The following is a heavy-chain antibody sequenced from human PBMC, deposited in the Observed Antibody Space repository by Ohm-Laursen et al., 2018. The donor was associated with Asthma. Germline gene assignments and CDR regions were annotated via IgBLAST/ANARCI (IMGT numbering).Heavy chain of an antibody. CDR1: GGTFSSHA. CDR2: IIPIFGIA. CDR3: ARGYDFWSGYYSPLYYYYGMDV. J-gene: IGHJ6*02. Sequence: ASVKVSCKASGGTFSSHAISWVRQAPGQGLEWMGGIIPIFGIANYAQKFQGRVTITADKSTSTAYMELSSLRSEDTAVYYCARGYDFWSGYYSPLYYYYGMDVWGQGTTVTVSS. V-gene: IGHV1-69*10. D-gene: IGHD3-3*01.